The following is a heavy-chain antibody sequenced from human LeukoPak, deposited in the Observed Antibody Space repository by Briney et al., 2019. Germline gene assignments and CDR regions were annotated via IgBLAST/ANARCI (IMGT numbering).Heavy chain of an antibody. D-gene: IGHD2-8*01. CDR1: GFIFSDYY. J-gene: IGHJ4*02. CDR2: ISDGGRPL. Sequence: GGSLRLSCAASGFIFSDYYMSWIRQAPGKGLKWVSFISDGGRPLHYADSVKGRFTISRDNAKNSLYLQMNSLRDEDTAVYFCARRYCTPSSCYSDYWGQGALVTVSS. V-gene: IGHV3-11*01. CDR3: ARRYCTPSSCYSDY.